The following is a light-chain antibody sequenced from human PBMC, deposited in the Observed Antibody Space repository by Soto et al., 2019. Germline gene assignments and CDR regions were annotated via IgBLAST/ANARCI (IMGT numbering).Light chain of an antibody. V-gene: IGKV1-9*01. CDR3: QQNNSYPLT. CDR2: AAS. Sequence: DIQLTQSPSFLSASVGDRVTITCRASQGISNYLAWYQRKPGKAPKLLIYAASTLQSGVPSRFSGSGSGTVSTPTSSSLQPEYVATYYYQQNNSYPLTFGGGNKVEI. CDR1: QGISNY. J-gene: IGKJ4*01.